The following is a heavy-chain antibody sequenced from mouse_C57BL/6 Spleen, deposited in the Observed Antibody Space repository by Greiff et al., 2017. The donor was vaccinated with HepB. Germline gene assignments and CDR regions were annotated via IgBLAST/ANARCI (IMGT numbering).Heavy chain of an antibody. Sequence: EVKLVESAGGLVQPGSSMKLSCTASGFTFSDYYMAWVRQVPEKGLEWVANINYDGSSTYYLDSLKSRFIISRDNAKNILYLQMSSLKSEDTATYYCARENWDFWYFDVWGTGTTVTVSS. CDR1: GFTFSDYY. CDR2: INYDGSST. CDR3: ARENWDFWYFDV. D-gene: IGHD4-1*01. J-gene: IGHJ1*03. V-gene: IGHV5-16*01.